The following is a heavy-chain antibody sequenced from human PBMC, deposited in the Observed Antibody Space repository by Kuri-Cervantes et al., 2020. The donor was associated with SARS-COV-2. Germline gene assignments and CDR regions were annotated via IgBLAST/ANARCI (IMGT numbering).Heavy chain of an antibody. V-gene: IGHV4-34*09. CDR3: ARSLQLSLVSDAAFDI. CDR2: IYCSGST. J-gene: IGHJ3*02. CDR1: GGSFSGYY. D-gene: IGHD3-16*01. Sequence: SETLSLTCAVYGGSFSGYYWSWTRQPPGKGLEWIGYIYCSGSTYYNPSLKSRVTISVDTSKNQFSLKLSSVTAAGTAVYYCARSLQLSLVSDAAFDIWGQGTRVTVSS.